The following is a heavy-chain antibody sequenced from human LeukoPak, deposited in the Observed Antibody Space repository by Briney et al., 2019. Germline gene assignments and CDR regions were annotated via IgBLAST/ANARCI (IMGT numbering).Heavy chain of an antibody. CDR1: GFTFNNYG. CDR2: IRYDGSDK. Sequence: GGSLRLSCAASGFTFNNYGMHWVRQAPGKGLEWVAFIRYDGSDKYYADSVKGRFTISRDNSKNTLYLQMNSLRAEDTAVYYCAKPQGRGSHIQTWGQGTLVTVSS. V-gene: IGHV3-30*02. CDR3: AKPQGRGSHIQT. D-gene: IGHD1-26*01. J-gene: IGHJ5*02.